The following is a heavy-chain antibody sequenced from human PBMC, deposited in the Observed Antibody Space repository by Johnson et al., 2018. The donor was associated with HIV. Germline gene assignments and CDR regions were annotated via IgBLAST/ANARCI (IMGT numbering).Heavy chain of an antibody. D-gene: IGHD4-17*01. CDR2: ISSSGGTI. Sequence: QAQLVESGGGLVKPGGSLRLSCAVSGFAFSDYYMSWVRQAPGKGLEWVSYISSSGGTIFYADSVKGRFTISRDNAKHSLSLQMNSLRVEDTAVYYCAKVRERRVTTRSDAFDIWGQGTMVTVSS. CDR3: AKVRERRVTTRSDAFDI. J-gene: IGHJ3*02. CDR1: GFAFSDYY. V-gene: IGHV3-11*04.